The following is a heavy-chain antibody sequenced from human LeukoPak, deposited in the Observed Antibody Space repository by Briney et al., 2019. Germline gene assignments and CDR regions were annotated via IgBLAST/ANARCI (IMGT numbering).Heavy chain of an antibody. CDR3: VKSGGYGLIDH. CDR2: IHTSGST. V-gene: IGHV4-61*09. D-gene: IGHD6-19*01. Sequence: SETLSLTCTVSGGSISSGSYCWSWIRQPAGKGLEWIGHIHTSGSTNYNPSLKSRVTISVDTSKNQFSLRLSSVTAADTAMYYCVKSGGYGLIDHWGQGTLVTVSS. J-gene: IGHJ4*02. CDR1: GGSISSGSYC.